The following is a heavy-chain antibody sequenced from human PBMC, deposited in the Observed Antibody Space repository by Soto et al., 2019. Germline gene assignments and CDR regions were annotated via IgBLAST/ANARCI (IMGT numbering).Heavy chain of an antibody. CDR3: ASPGHYYASGICLY. Sequence: VQLLESGGGLVQPGGSLRLSCAASGLTFSNYAMDWVRQAPGKGLEWVSTISGSGGSTYYADSVKGRFTISRDNSKNTLYLQMNSLRAEDTAVYFCASPGHYYASGICLYWGQRTLVTVSS. CDR2: ISGSGGST. D-gene: IGHD3-10*01. J-gene: IGHJ4*02. CDR1: GLTFSNYA. V-gene: IGHV3-23*01.